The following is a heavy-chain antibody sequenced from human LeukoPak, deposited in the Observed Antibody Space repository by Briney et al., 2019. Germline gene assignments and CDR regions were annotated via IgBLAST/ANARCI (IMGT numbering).Heavy chain of an antibody. D-gene: IGHD4-17*01. J-gene: IGHJ4*02. CDR1: GYTFTGYY. Sequence: ASVKVSCKASGYTFTGYYMRWVRQAPGQGLEWMGWINPNSGGTNYAQKFQGRVTMTRDTSISTAYMELSRLRSDDTAVYYCATIDYGDYHSLDYWGQGTLVTVSS. V-gene: IGHV1-2*02. CDR2: INPNSGGT. CDR3: ATIDYGDYHSLDY.